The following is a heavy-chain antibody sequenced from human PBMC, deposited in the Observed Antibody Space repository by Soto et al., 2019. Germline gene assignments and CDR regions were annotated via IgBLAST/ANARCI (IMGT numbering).Heavy chain of an antibody. Sequence: QLQLQESGPGLVKPSETLSLTCTVSGDSISSSHIYYWGWIRQPPGKGLEWIGSIHYSGSTYYNPSLKTRVTISVDTWNNQFSLELNSATAADTAVYYCVRHRGYSYESSGHEAPFRFWGQGTLVTVSS. CDR2: IHYSGST. CDR3: VRHRGYSYESSGHEAPFRF. CDR1: GDSISSSHIYY. D-gene: IGHD3-22*01. V-gene: IGHV4-39*01. J-gene: IGHJ4*02.